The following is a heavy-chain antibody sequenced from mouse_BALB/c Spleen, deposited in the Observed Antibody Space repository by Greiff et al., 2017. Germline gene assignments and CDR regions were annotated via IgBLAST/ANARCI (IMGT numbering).Heavy chain of an antibody. CDR1: GFTFSSYA. CDR2: ISSGGST. D-gene: IGHD1-1*01. Sequence: EGMLVESGGGLVKPGGSLKLSCAASGFTFSSYAMSWVRQTPEKRLEWVASISSGGSTYYPDSVKGRFTISRDNARNILYLQMSSLRSEDTAMYYCARADYYGSRGSFAYWGQGTLVTVSA. CDR3: ARADYYGSRGSFAY. J-gene: IGHJ3*01. V-gene: IGHV5-6-5*01.